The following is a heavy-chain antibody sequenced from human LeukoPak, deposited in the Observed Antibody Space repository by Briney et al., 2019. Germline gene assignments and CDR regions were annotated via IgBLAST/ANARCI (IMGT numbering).Heavy chain of an antibody. J-gene: IGHJ4*02. CDR1: GFTFSSYG. V-gene: IGHV3-30*18. CDR3: AKDGFSTMIVVVITFFDY. D-gene: IGHD3-22*01. Sequence: GGSLRLSCAASGFTFSSYGMHWVRQAPGKGLEWVAVISYDGSNKYYADSVKGRFTISRDNSKNTLYLQMNSLRAEDTAVYYCAKDGFSTMIVVVITFFDYWGQGTLVTVSS. CDR2: ISYDGSNK.